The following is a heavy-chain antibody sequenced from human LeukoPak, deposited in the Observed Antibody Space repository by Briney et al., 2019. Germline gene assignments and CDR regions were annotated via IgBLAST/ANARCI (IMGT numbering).Heavy chain of an antibody. D-gene: IGHD3-3*01. Sequence: SETLSLTCTVSGGSISSSSYYWGWIRQPPGKGLEWIGSIYYSGSTYYNPSLKSRVTISVDTSKNQFSLELSYVTAADTAVYYCLALDYDFWSGCPDYWGQGTLVTVSP. CDR3: LALDYDFWSGCPDY. CDR1: GGSISSSSYY. V-gene: IGHV4-39*07. CDR2: IYYSGST. J-gene: IGHJ4*02.